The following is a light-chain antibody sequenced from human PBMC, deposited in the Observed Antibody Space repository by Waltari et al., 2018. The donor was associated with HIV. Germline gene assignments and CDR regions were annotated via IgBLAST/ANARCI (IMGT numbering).Light chain of an antibody. CDR3: SSFAGTHKL. V-gene: IGLV2-8*01. CDR1: NGDISDYNY. CDR2: EVT. Sequence: QSALTQSPSASGSPGQSVNISCTGANGDISDYNYVSWYQQHSDRPPKLIIFEVTKRPSGVPDRFSGSKSGNTPSLFVSGLQPEDEATYFCSSFAGTHKLFGGGTKLTVL. J-gene: IGLJ2*01.